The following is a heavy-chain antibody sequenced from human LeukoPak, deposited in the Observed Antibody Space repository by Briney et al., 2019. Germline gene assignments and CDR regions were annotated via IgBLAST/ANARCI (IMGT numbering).Heavy chain of an antibody. V-gene: IGHV1-69*04. Sequence: ASVTVSCKASGGTFSSYAISWVRQAPGQGLEWMGRIIPILGIANYAQKFQGRVTITADKSTSTAYMELSSLRSEDTAVYYCARGPRRDGYTEWGQGTLVTVSS. D-gene: IGHD5-24*01. J-gene: IGHJ4*02. CDR2: IIPILGIA. CDR3: ARGPRRDGYTE. CDR1: GGTFSSYA.